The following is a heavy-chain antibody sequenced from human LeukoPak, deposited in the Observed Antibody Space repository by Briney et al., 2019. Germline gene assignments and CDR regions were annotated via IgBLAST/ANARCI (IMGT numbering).Heavy chain of an antibody. CDR1: GYTFTGYY. V-gene: IGHV1-2*02. CDR2: INPNSGGT. D-gene: IGHD4-17*01. J-gene: IGHJ4*02. Sequence: ASVKVSCKASGYTFTGYYMHWVRQAPGQGLEWMGWINPNSGGTNYAQKFQGRVTMTRDTSISTAYMELSRLRSDDTAVYYCARESGDGTGRNFDYWGQGTLVTVSS. CDR3: ARESGDGTGRNFDY.